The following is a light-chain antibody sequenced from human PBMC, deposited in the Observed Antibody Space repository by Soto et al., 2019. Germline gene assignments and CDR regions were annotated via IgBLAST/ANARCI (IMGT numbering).Light chain of an antibody. Sequence: EIILTQSPATLSLSPGERATLSCRASQSVTTFLAWYQQKPGQTPRLLIDVVSNRATGIPARLIGSGSGTDFTLTISSLEPEDFAVYYRQQRSNWPLTSGGGTKVEIK. J-gene: IGKJ4*01. V-gene: IGKV3-11*01. CDR1: QSVTTF. CDR2: VVS. CDR3: QQRSNWPLT.